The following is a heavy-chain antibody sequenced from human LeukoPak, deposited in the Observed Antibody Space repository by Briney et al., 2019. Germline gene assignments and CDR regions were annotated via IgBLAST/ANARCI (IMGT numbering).Heavy chain of an antibody. D-gene: IGHD6-6*01. V-gene: IGHV4-30-4*01. J-gene: IGHJ4*02. CDR3: ARGSWSSSIDY. Sequence: PSETLSLTCTVSGGSISSGDYYWIWIRQPPGKGPEWIGYIYYSGSTCYNPSLKSRVTISGDTSKNQFSLKVNSVTAADTAVYYCARGSWSSSIDYWGQGTLVTVSS. CDR2: IYYSGST. CDR1: GGSISSGDYY.